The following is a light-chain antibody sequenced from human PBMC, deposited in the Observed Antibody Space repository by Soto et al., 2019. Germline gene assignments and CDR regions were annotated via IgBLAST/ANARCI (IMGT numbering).Light chain of an antibody. J-gene: IGLJ1*01. CDR2: EVT. CDR3: LSYAGTAYV. Sequence: QSVLTQPPSASGSPGQSVTISCTGTSSDVGGYDYVSWYQQYPGKTPKLMIFEVTKRPSGVPDRFSGSKSGNTASLTVSGLQAEDEADYYCLSYAGTAYVXGTGTKVTVL. V-gene: IGLV2-8*01. CDR1: SSDVGGYDY.